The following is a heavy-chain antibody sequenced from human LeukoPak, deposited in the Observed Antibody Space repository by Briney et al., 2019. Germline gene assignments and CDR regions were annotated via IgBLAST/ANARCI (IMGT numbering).Heavy chain of an antibody. J-gene: IGHJ4*02. CDR1: GGTFSSYA. CDR2: IIPIFGTA. V-gene: IGHV1-69*06. CDR3: ARGKGAVAGSPFDY. D-gene: IGHD6-19*01. Sequence: ASVKVSCKASGGTFSSYAISWVRQAPGQGLEWMGGIIPIFGTANYAQKFQGRVTITADKSTSTAYMELSSLRSEDTAVYYCARGKGAVAGSPFDYWGQGTLVTVSS.